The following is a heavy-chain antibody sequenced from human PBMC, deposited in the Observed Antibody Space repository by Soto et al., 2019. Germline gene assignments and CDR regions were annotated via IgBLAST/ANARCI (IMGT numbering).Heavy chain of an antibody. J-gene: IGHJ6*02. CDR2: IITIFGTA. CDR1: GGTFSSYA. CDR3: ARDLSAAGRPGMDV. D-gene: IGHD6-13*01. Sequence: QVQLVQSGAEVKKPGSSVKVSCKASGGTFSSYAISWVRQAPGQGLEWMGGIITIFGTANYAQNFQGRVTITAEESTSTDYMELSSLRSEDTAVYYCARDLSAAGRPGMDVWGQGTTVTVSS. V-gene: IGHV1-69*01.